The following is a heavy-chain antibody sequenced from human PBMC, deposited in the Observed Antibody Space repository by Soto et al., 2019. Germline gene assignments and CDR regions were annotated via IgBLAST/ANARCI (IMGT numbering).Heavy chain of an antibody. D-gene: IGHD1-26*01. Sequence: SETLSLTCTVSGGSISRHYWSWIRQPAGKGLEYIGRIHASGSINYTPSLRGRVSMSVDTSTNQFSLTLQSVTAADTAVYFCARTALPDVVGAFEMWGRGTAVTVSS. CDR2: IHASGSI. V-gene: IGHV4-4*07. CDR1: GGSISRHY. J-gene: IGHJ3*02. CDR3: ARTALPDVVGAFEM.